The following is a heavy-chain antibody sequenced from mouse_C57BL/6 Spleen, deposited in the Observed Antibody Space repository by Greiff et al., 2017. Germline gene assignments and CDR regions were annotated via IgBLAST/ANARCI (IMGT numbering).Heavy chain of an antibody. J-gene: IGHJ2*01. CDR2: IWSGGST. V-gene: IGHV2-2*01. CDR1: GFSLTSYG. D-gene: IGHD4-1*01. CDR3: ARTWDGGFDY. Sequence: QVQLKESGPGLVQPSQSLSITCTVSGFSLTSYGVHWVRQSPGKGLEWLVVIWSGGSTDYNAAFISRLSISKDNSKSQVFFKMNSLQADDIAIYYCARTWDGGFDYWGQGTTLTVSS.